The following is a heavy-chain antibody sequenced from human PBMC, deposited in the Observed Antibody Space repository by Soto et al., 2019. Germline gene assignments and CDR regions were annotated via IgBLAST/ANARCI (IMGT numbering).Heavy chain of an antibody. D-gene: IGHD6-13*01. J-gene: IGHJ2*01. V-gene: IGHV3-13*01. CDR2: IGTAGDT. Sequence: ATGKGLEWVSAIGTAGDTYYPGSVKGRFTISRENAKNSVYLQMTSLRAGDTAVYFFFKAADRMRGCPTVSAFLLTSSSDL. CDR3: FKAADRMRGCPTVSAFLLTSSSDL.